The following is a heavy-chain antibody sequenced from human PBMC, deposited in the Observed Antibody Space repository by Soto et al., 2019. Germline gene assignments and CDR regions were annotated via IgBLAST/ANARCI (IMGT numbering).Heavy chain of an antibody. Sequence: ASVKVSCKSSGYTFTGYYMHWVRQAPGQGLEWMGWINPNSVGTNYAQKFQGRVTMTRDTSISTAYMELNTLRVEDTAVYYCAREDSIIIPAVSDFWGQGTLVTVSS. CDR2: INPNSVGT. CDR1: GYTFTGYY. J-gene: IGHJ4*02. CDR3: AREDSIIIPAVSDF. D-gene: IGHD2-2*01. V-gene: IGHV1-2*02.